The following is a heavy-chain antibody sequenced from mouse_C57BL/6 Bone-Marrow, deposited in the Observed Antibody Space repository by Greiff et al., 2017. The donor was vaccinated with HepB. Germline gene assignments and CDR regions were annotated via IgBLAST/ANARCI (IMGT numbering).Heavy chain of an antibody. CDR3: AKGGAMDY. CDR1: GYTFTSYW. CDR2: IDPSDSYT. J-gene: IGHJ4*01. Sequence: VQLQQSGAKLVMPGASVKLSCKASGYTFTSYWMHWVKQRPGQGLEWIGEIDPSDSYTNYNQKFKGKSTLTVDKSSSTAYMQLSSLTSEDSAVYYCAKGGAMDYWGQGTSVTVSS. V-gene: IGHV1-69*01.